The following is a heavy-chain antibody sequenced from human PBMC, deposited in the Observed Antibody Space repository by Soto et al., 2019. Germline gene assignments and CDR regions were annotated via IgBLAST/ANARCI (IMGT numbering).Heavy chain of an antibody. CDR1: GGSISSYY. J-gene: IGHJ6*02. V-gene: IGHV4-59*12. Sequence: SETLSLTCTVSGGSISSYYWSWIRQPPGKGLEWIGYIYYSGSTYYNPSLKSRVTISVDTSKNQFSLKLSSVTAADTAVYYCARDKRIMIFGVVIEGDPTDYYGMDVWGQGTTVTVSS. CDR2: IYYSGST. D-gene: IGHD3-3*01. CDR3: ARDKRIMIFGVVIEGDPTDYYGMDV.